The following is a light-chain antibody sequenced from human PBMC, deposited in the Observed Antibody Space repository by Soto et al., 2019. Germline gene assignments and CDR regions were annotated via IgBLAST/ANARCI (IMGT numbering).Light chain of an antibody. CDR1: HSGLYSSNHQNY. J-gene: IGKJ5*01. CDR2: WAS. CDR3: QQLHDYPIT. Sequence: DIVMTQSPDSLAVSLGEMATINVKSSHSGLYSSNHQNYLAWYQQKKGQPPQXXIYWASTRESGVPDRFSGSGYGTDFNLTISSLQAEDFATYYCQQLHDYPITFGQGTRLEIK. V-gene: IGKV4-1*01.